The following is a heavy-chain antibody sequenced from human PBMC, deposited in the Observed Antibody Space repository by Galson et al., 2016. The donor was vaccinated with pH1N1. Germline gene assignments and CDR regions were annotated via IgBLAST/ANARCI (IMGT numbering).Heavy chain of an antibody. D-gene: IGHD4-17*01. CDR1: GYRFTNYW. CDR3: ARQYDFGDYRGNAFDI. Sequence: QSGAEVKKPGESLKISCKASGYRFTNYWIAWVRQVPGKGLEWVGVVNPGGSTIRYSPPFQGQVTISSAKSINTAFLQWVSLNASDTATYYCARQYDFGDYRGNAFDIWGLGTMVIVSS. V-gene: IGHV5-51*03. CDR2: VNPGGSTI. J-gene: IGHJ3*02.